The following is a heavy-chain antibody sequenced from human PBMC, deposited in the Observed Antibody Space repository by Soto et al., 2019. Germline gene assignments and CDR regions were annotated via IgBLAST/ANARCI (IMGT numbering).Heavy chain of an antibody. D-gene: IGHD1-26*01. V-gene: IGHV1-18*01. J-gene: IGHJ4*02. CDR1: GYTFTSYG. CDR3: SRSGWEQLPESLHFDY. CDR2: ISAYNGNT. Sequence: QVQLVQSGAEVKKPGASVKVSCKASGYTFTSYGISWVRQAPGQGLEWMGWISAYNGNTNYAQKLQGRVTMTTDTYTSTAYMELRSLRSDDTAVYYCSRSGWEQLPESLHFDYWGQGTLVTVSS.